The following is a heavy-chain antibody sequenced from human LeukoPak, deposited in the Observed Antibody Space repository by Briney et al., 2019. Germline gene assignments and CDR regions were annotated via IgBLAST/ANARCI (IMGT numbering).Heavy chain of an antibody. D-gene: IGHD6-25*01. V-gene: IGHV3-33*01. CDR2: IWSDGTNK. CDR1: GFTFNHYG. J-gene: IGHJ6*03. Sequence: SGGSLRLSCAAAGFTFNHYGMHWVRQAPGKGLEWVAVIWSDGTNKYCADSVKGRFSISRDNVRNLLYLRMSSLGAEDTAVYYCARDGSGFYLYNYMDVWGKGTTVTVSS. CDR3: ARDGSGFYLYNYMDV.